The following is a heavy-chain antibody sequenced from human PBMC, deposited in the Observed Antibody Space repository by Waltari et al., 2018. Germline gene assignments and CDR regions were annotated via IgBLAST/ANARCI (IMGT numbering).Heavy chain of an antibody. Sequence: QVQLQQWGEGLLKPSETLSLSCAWNGGSFSENYYPWVRQAPGKGREGIGEINYSGNTKYNPSLGSRVTISVDTSKSQFSLEMRSMTAADTAIFYCARHRGGSNGIDYWGQGTLVTVSS. CDR3: ARHRGGSNGIDY. D-gene: IGHD2-8*01. V-gene: IGHV4-34*01. CDR1: GGSFSENY. CDR2: INYSGNT. J-gene: IGHJ4*02.